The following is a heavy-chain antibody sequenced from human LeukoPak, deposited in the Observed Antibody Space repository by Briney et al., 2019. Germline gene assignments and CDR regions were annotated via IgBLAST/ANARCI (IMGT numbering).Heavy chain of an antibody. CDR1: GYTFTSYY. D-gene: IGHD3-22*01. CDR3: ARDLRRSDSSGYYFRDY. J-gene: IGHJ4*02. Sequence: ASVKVSCKASGYTFTSYYMHWVRQAPGQGLEWMGLINPSGGSTSYAQKFQGRVTMTRDTSTSTVYMELSSLRSEDTAVYYCARDLRRSDSSGYYFRDYWGQGTLVTVSS. CDR2: INPSGGST. V-gene: IGHV1-46*01.